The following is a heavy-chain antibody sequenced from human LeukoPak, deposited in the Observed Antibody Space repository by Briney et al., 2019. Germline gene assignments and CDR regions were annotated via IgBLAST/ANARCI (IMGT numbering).Heavy chain of an antibody. D-gene: IGHD6-19*01. J-gene: IGHJ4*02. CDR1: GGSISSFH. CDR2: IYYSGST. Sequence: PSETLSLTCTVSGGSISSFHWSWIRQPPGKGLEWIGYIYYSGSTNYNPSLKSRVTMSADTSKNQFSLNLSSVTAADTAVYYCARRGTSGWNFDYWGQGTLVTVSS. V-gene: IGHV4-59*08. CDR3: ARRGTSGWNFDY.